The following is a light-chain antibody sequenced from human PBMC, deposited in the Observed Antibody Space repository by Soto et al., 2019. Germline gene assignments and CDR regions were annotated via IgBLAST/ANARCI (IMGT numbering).Light chain of an antibody. CDR2: WAS. V-gene: IGKV4-1*01. J-gene: IGKJ2*01. CDR3: QQHYSSPFT. Sequence: DIVMTQSPDSLAVSLGERATINCKSSRSVLYSSNSKNYLAWYQQKPGQPPKLLVYWASTRESGVPDRFSGSGSGTDFTLTISSLQAEDVAVYYCQQHYSSPFTFGQGTKFEIK. CDR1: RSVLYSSNSKNY.